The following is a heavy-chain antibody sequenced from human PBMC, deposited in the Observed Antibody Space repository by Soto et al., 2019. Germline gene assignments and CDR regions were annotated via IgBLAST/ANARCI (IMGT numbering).Heavy chain of an antibody. CDR2: VYSSGGT. Sequence: SKTLSLTCTVSVGSMTSYYWTWIRQPAGKGLEWIGRVYSSGGTHYNPSLKSRVTISLDTSKNQFSLRLLSVTDADTAVYFCARGQRFSDWFDPWGQGTLVTVSS. CDR1: VGSMTSYY. CDR3: ARGQRFSDWFDP. J-gene: IGHJ5*02. D-gene: IGHD3-3*01. V-gene: IGHV4-4*07.